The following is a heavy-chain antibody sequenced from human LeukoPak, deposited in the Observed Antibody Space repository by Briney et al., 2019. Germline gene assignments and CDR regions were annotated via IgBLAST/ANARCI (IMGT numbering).Heavy chain of an antibody. D-gene: IGHD6-19*01. CDR3: AKAVAGTKPQPYYFDY. Sequence: PGGSLRLSCAASGFTFSSYAMSWVRQAPGKGLGWVSAISGSGGSTYYADSVKGRFTISRDNSKNTLYLQMNSLRAEDTAVYYCAKAVAGTKPQPYYFDYWGQGTLVTVSS. CDR2: ISGSGGST. CDR1: GFTFSSYA. J-gene: IGHJ4*02. V-gene: IGHV3-23*01.